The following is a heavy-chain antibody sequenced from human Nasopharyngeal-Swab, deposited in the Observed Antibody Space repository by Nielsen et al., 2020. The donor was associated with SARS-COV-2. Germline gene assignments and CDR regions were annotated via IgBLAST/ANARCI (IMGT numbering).Heavy chain of an antibody. CDR3: AKDMSPNTYYYYMDV. V-gene: IGHV3-9*01. CDR2: ISWNSGSI. CDR1: GFTFSSYE. J-gene: IGHJ6*03. Sequence: SLQISCAASGFTFSSYEMHWVRQAPGKGLEWVSGISWNSGSIGYADSVKGRFTISRDNAKNSLYLQMNSLRAEDTALYYCAKDMSPNTYYYYMDVWGKGTTVTVSS.